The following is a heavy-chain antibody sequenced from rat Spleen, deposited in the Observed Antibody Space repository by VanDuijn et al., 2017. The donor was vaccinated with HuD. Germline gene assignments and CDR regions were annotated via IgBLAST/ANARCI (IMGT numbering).Heavy chain of an antibody. CDR1: GISFTEYS. D-gene: IGHD1-11*01. V-gene: IGHV2S63*01. CDR3: ARSGGGYPNYFDY. J-gene: IGHJ2*01. CDR2: MWRIGST. Sequence: EVQVKESGPGLVQPSQTLSLPCTVSGISFTEYSVHWIRQPPGKGLEWMGVMWRIGSTEYNSALKSRLSISRDTSKSQVLLKMNSLQTEDTAMYFCARSGGGYPNYFDYWGQGVMVTVSS.